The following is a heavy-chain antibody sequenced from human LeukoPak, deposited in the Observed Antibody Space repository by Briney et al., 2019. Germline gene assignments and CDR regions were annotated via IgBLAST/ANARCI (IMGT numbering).Heavy chain of an antibody. Sequence: ASVKVSCKASGYTFTDYHMHWVRQAPGQGLEWMGWINPSRGATNSPRKFQGRVTMTRDTSISTAYMELSRLRFDDTAIYYCATGEGYGGMDVWGQGTTVSVSS. D-gene: IGHD2-15*01. CDR2: INPSRGAT. J-gene: IGHJ6*02. CDR3: ATGEGYGGMDV. V-gene: IGHV1-2*02. CDR1: GYTFTDYH.